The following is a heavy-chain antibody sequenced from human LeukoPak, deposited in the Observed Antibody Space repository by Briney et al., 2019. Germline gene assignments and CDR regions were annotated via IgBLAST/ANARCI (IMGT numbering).Heavy chain of an antibody. V-gene: IGHV1-2*02. J-gene: IGHJ5*02. CDR2: INPNSGGT. CDR1: GYTFTVYY. Sequence: ASVTVSCKASGYTFTVYYMHWVRPAPGQGLEWMGWINPNSGGTNYAQKFQGRVTMTRDTSISTAYMELSRLRSDDTAVYYCARSCAAYYYDSSGYHSNWFDRWGQGTLVTVSS. D-gene: IGHD3-22*01. CDR3: ARSCAAYYYDSSGYHSNWFDR.